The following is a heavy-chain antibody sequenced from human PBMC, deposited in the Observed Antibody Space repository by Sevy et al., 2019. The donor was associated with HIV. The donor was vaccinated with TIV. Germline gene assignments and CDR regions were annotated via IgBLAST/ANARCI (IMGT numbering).Heavy chain of an antibody. CDR3: ARVEEWLRPGDYYFDY. V-gene: IGHV1-69*13. CDR2: IIPIFGTA. CDR1: GGTFSSYA. D-gene: IGHD5-12*01. Sequence: ASVKVSCKASGGTFSSYAISWVRQAPGQGLEWMGGIIPIFGTANYAQKFQGRVTITADESTSTAYMELSSLRSEDTAVYYCARVEEWLRPGDYYFDYWGQGTLVTVSS. J-gene: IGHJ4*02.